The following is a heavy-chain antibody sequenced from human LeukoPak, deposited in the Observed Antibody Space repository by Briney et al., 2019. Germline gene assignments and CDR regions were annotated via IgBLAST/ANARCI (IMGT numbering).Heavy chain of an antibody. Sequence: HPGGSLRLSCVASGFPFTSYGMHWVRQAPGKGLEWVAAISYDGSDKYYADSVKGRFTISRDNSKNTLYLQMNSLRTEDTAVYHCTKAGGDDDYGMDIWGRGTTVTVSS. CDR1: GFPFTSYG. CDR2: ISYDGSDK. CDR3: TKAGGDDDYGMDI. J-gene: IGHJ6*02. V-gene: IGHV3-30*18. D-gene: IGHD2-21*01.